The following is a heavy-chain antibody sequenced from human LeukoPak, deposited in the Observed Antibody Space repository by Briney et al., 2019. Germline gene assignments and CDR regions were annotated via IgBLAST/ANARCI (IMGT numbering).Heavy chain of an antibody. V-gene: IGHV4-59*01. CDR2: IYYSGST. J-gene: IGHJ6*02. CDR1: GVSISSYY. Sequence: SETLSLTCTVSGVSISSYYWSWIRQPPGKGLEWIGYIYYSGSTNYNPSLKSRVTISVDTSKNQFSLKLSSVTAADTAVYYCARGYSYGMDVWGQGTTVTVSS. CDR3: ARGYSYGMDV. D-gene: IGHD5-18*01.